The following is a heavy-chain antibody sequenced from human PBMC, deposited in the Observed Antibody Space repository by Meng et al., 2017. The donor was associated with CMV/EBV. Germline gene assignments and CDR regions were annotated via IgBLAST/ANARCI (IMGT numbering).Heavy chain of an antibody. CDR3: ARLLCSSTSCYFDY. Sequence: GESLKISCAASGFTFSSYSMNWVRQAPGKGLEWVSSISSSSSYIYYADSVKGRFTISRDIAKNSLYLQMNSLRAEDTAVYYCARLLCSSTSCYFDYWGQGTLVTVSS. J-gene: IGHJ4*02. CDR2: ISSSSSYI. V-gene: IGHV3-21*01. CDR1: GFTFSSYS. D-gene: IGHD2-2*01.